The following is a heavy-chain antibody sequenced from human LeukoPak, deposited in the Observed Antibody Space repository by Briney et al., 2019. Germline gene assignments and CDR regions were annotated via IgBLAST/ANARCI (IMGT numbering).Heavy chain of an antibody. CDR1: GGSISSGGYY. D-gene: IGHD3-9*01. Sequence: SQTLSLTCTVSGGSISSGGYYWNWIRQHPGKGLEWIGYIHYSGSTYYNPSLKSRVTISIDTSKNQFSLKLTSVTAADTAVYYCARAHYDILTGYPLDYGGQGTLVTVSP. J-gene: IGHJ4*02. V-gene: IGHV4-31*03. CDR2: IHYSGST. CDR3: ARAHYDILTGYPLDY.